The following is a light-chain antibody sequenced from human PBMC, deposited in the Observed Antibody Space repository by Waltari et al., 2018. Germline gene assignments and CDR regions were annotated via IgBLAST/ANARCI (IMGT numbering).Light chain of an antibody. CDR3: LLFYSGAEV. Sequence: QAVVTQEPSLTVSPGGTVTLTCGSSTGAVTSSHYPYWFQQKPGQAPRTLVYDTSNKHSWTPARFSGSLLGGKAARTLSGAQPEDEAEYYCLLFYSGAEVFGGGTQLTVL. CDR2: DTS. CDR1: TGAVTSSHY. J-gene: IGLJ2*01. V-gene: IGLV7-46*01.